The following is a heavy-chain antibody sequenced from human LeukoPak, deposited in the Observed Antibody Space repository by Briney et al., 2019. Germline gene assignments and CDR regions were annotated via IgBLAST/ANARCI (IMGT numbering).Heavy chain of an antibody. CDR3: ARDLRGSGSYHYYYYGMDV. V-gene: IGHV3-21*01. CDR1: GFTFSSYS. J-gene: IGHJ6*02. CDR2: ISSSSSYI. Sequence: GGSLRLSCAASGFTFSSYSMNWVRQAPGQGLEWVSSISSSSSYIYYADSVKGRFTISRDNAKNSLYLQMNSLRAEDTAVYYCARDLRGSGSYHYYYYGMDVWGQGTTVTVSS. D-gene: IGHD3-10*01.